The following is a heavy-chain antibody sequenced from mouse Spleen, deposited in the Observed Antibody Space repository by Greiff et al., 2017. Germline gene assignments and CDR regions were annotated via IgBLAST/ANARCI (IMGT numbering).Heavy chain of an antibody. Sequence: EVQVVESGGGLVKPGGSLKLSCAASGFTFSDYGMAWVRQAPGKGPEWVAFISNLAYSIYYADTVTGRFTISRENAKNTLYLEMSSLRSEDTAMYYCARHYDGSPFDYWGQGTTLTVSS. D-gene: IGHD2-1*01. CDR2: ISNLAYSI. V-gene: IGHV5-15*01. CDR3: ARHYDGSPFDY. CDR1: GFTFSDYG. J-gene: IGHJ2*01.